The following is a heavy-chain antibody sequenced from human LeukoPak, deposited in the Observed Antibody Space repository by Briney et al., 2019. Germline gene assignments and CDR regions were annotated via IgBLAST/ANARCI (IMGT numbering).Heavy chain of an antibody. CDR3: TTSRIITMIVVVMVY. J-gene: IGHJ4*02. CDR1: GFTFSNAW. Sequence: PGGSLRLSCAASGFTFSNAWMSWVRQAPGKGLEWVGRIKSKTDGGTTDYAAPVKGRFTISRDDSKNTMYLQMNSLKTEDTAVYYCTTSRIITMIVVVMVYWGQGTLVTVSP. D-gene: IGHD3-22*01. V-gene: IGHV3-15*01. CDR2: IKSKTDGGTT.